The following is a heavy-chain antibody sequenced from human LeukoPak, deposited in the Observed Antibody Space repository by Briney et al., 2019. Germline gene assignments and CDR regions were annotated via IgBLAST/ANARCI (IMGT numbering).Heavy chain of an antibody. J-gene: IGHJ6*02. CDR3: ARLPPTYYYDSTPAYYGMDV. D-gene: IGHD3-22*01. CDR1: GYSFTRYW. V-gene: IGHV5-51*01. Sequence: GESLKISCKGSGYSFTRYWIGWVRQMPGKGLVGMEIIYPGDSDTRYRPSLQGQVTISADKSISTAYLQWSSLKASDTAMYYCARLPPTYYYDSTPAYYGMDVWGQGTTVTVSS. CDR2: IYPGDSDT.